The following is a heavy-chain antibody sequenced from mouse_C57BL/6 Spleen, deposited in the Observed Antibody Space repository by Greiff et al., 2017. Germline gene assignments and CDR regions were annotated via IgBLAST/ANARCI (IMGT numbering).Heavy chain of an antibody. D-gene: IGHD2-5*01. V-gene: IGHV1-82*01. CDR3: ARSGSNYWYFDV. J-gene: IGHJ1*03. CDR2: IYPGDGDT. Sequence: VQGVESGPELVKPGASVKISCKASGYAFSSSWMNWVKQRPGKGLEWIGRIYPGDGDTNYNGKFKGKATLTADKSSSTAYMQLSSLTAEDSAVYFWARSGSNYWYFDVWGTGTTVTVSS. CDR1: GYAFSSSW.